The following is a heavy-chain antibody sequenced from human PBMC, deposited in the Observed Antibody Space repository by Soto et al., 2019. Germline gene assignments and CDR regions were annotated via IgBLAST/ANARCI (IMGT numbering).Heavy chain of an antibody. CDR2: INAGNGNT. V-gene: IGHV1-3*01. J-gene: IGHJ4*02. D-gene: IGHD2-15*01. Sequence: ASVKVSCKASGYTLRTSTVHWVRQAPGQRLEWMGWINAGNGNTKYSQKFQGRVTITRDTSASTAYMELSSLRSEDTAVYYCARDLGGWPDYWGQGTLVTVSS. CDR3: ARDLGGWPDY. CDR1: GYTLRTST.